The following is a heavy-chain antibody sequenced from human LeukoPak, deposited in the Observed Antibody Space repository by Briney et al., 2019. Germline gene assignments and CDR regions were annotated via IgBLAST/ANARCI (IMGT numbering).Heavy chain of an antibody. Sequence: GGSLRLSCVASGFIFSSYSMNWVRQGPGKGLEWISYISSSSSTIYYADSVKGRFTISRDNAKNSLYLQMNSLRADDTAVYYCARFPMGDSFDIWGQGTMVTVSS. V-gene: IGHV3-48*01. CDR3: ARFPMGDSFDI. D-gene: IGHD5-24*01. CDR1: GFIFSSYS. CDR2: ISSSSSTI. J-gene: IGHJ3*02.